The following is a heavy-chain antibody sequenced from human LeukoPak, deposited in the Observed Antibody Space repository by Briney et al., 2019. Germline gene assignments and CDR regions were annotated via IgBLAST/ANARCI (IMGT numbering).Heavy chain of an antibody. V-gene: IGHV1-69*04. CDR2: IIPILGIA. Sequence: GASVKLSCKASGGTFSSYAISWVRQAPGQGLEWMGRIIPILGIANYAQKFQGRVTITADKSTSTAYMELSSLRSEDTAVYFCSRDQISRSLGYWGQGTLVTVSS. CDR1: GGTFSSYA. CDR3: SRDQISRSLGY. J-gene: IGHJ4*02.